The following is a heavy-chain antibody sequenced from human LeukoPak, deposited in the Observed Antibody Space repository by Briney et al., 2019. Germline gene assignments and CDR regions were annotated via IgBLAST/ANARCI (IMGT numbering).Heavy chain of an antibody. CDR1: GYTFTSYY. J-gene: IGHJ6*04. CDR3: ARVDGDYYYYGMTS. Sequence: ASVKVSCKASGYTFTSYYMHWVRQAPGQGLEWMGIINPSGGSTSYAQKFQGRVTMTRDTSTSTVYMELSSLRSEDTAVYYCARVDGDYYYYGMTSGAKGPRSPSPQ. V-gene: IGHV1-46*01. D-gene: IGHD3-10*01. CDR2: INPSGGST.